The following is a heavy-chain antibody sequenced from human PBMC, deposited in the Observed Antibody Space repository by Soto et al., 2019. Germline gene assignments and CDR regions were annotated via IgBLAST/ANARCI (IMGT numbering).Heavy chain of an antibody. J-gene: IGHJ6*02. CDR2: IYHSGTF. Sequence: PSETLSLTCAVSGGSVESSSCWSWVRQAPGKGLERIGEIYHSGTFNYNPSLASRVSVSVDKSTNQFSLNLNSVTAADTAVYYCVRSVPAATWAYNGMDVWGQGTTVTVSS. CDR1: GGSVESSSC. CDR3: VRSVPAATWAYNGMDV. D-gene: IGHD2-15*01. V-gene: IGHV4-4*02.